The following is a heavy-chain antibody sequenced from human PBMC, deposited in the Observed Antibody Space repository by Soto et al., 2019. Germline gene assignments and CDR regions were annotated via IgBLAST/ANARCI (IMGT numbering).Heavy chain of an antibody. CDR3: ARGAGYYGSGSYYGHRYFDY. D-gene: IGHD3-10*01. CDR2: INHSGST. V-gene: IGHV4-34*01. Sequence: SETLSLTCAVYGGSFSGYYWSWIRQPPGKGLEWIGEINHSGSTNYNPSLKSRVTISVDTSKNQFSLKLSSVTAADTAVYYCARGAGYYGSGSYYGHRYFDYWGQGTLVTVSS. J-gene: IGHJ4*02. CDR1: GGSFSGYY.